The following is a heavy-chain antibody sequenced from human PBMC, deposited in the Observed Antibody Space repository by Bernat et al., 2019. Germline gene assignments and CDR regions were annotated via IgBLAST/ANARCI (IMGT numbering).Heavy chain of an antibody. CDR3: ATWRGSGNYYDY. CDR2: IWYDGSQK. D-gene: IGHD3-10*01. Sequence: QVQLVESGGGVVQSGKSLRLSCAVSGVTFRNYGMHWVRQAPGKGLEWVAVIWYDGSQKYYADSVKDRFTISRDNSKNTLYLQMNSLRVEDTAMYHCATWRGSGNYYDYWGQGTLGTVSS. J-gene: IGHJ4*02. V-gene: IGHV3-33*01. CDR1: GVTFRNYG.